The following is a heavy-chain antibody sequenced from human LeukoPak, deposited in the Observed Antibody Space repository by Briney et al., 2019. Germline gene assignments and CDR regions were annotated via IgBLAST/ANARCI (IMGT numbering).Heavy chain of an antibody. CDR2: IYTSGST. J-gene: IGHJ4*02. V-gene: IGHV4-4*07. CDR3: ARDHHNTYYYDSSGYYDY. CDR1: GGSISSYY. D-gene: IGHD3-22*01. Sequence: PSETLSLTCTVSGGSISSYYWSWIRQPAGKGLEWIGCIYTSGSTNYNPSLKSRVTMSVDTSKNQFSLKLSSVTAADTAVYYCARDHHNTYYYDSSGYYDYWGQGTLVTVSS.